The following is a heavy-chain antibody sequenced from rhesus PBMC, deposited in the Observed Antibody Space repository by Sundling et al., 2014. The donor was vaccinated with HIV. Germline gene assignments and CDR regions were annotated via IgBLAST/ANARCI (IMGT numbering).Heavy chain of an antibody. CDR3: ARDLYCSGTYCQYFDY. Sequence: EVRLVESGGGLVQPGGSLRLSCAASGFTFSDHYMSWVRQAPGKGPEWVAFIRDKGNGGTAEYAASVKGRFTISRDDSKNIAYLQMNSLKTEDTAVYYCARDLYCSGTYCQYFDYWGQGVLVTVSS. D-gene: IGHD2-15*01. J-gene: IGHJ4*01. CDR1: GFTFSDHY. V-gene: IGHV3-116*02. CDR2: IRDKGNGGTA.